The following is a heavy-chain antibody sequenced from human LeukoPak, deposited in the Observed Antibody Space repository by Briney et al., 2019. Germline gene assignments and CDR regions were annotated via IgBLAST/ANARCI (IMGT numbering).Heavy chain of an antibody. V-gene: IGHV3-74*01. D-gene: IGHD3-22*01. CDR3: ARGYDSSGYYYADAFDI. Sequence: GGSLRLSCAASGFTFSRYWMHWVRQAPGKGLVWVSRINSDVSSTSYADSAKGRFTISRDNAKNTLYLQMNSLRAEDTAVYYCARGYDSSGYYYADAFDIWGQGTTVTVSS. J-gene: IGHJ3*02. CDR2: INSDVSST. CDR1: GFTFSRYW.